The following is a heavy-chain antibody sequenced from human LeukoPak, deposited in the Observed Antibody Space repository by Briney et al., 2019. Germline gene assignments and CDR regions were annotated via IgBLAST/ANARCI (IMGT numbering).Heavy chain of an antibody. V-gene: IGHV3-23*01. CDR3: AKGVHQFQLSLSAFDI. D-gene: IGHD1-1*01. Sequence: LTGGSLRLSCAASGFTFSSYCMSWVRQAPGKGLEWVSSISGSGGSTYYADSVKGRFTISRDNSKNSLYLQMNSLRAADTAVYYWAKGVHQFQLSLSAFDIWGQGTMVTVSS. CDR2: ISGSGGST. CDR1: GFTFSSYC. J-gene: IGHJ3*02.